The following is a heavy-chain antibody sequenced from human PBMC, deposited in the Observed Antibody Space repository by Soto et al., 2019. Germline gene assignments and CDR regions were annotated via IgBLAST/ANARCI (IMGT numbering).Heavy chain of an antibody. V-gene: IGHV1-69*13. J-gene: IGHJ6*02. CDR3: ASKKVATIQYYYYYYGMDV. CDR2: IIPIFGTA. CDR1: GGTFSSYA. Sequence: GASVKVSCKASGGTFSSYAISWVRQAPGQGLEWMGGIIPIFGTANYAQKFQGRVTITADESTSTAYMDLSSLRSEDTAVYYCASKKVATIQYYYYYYGMDVWGQGTTVTVSS. D-gene: IGHD5-12*01.